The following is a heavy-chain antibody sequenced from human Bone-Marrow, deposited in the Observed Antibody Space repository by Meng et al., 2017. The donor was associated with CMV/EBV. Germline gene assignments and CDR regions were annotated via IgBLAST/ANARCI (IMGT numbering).Heavy chain of an antibody. D-gene: IGHD3-10*01. V-gene: IGHV1-3*01. CDR2: VNAGNGNT. Sequence: KVSCKASGYTFTTYASQWVRQAPGQSLEWVGRVNAGNGNTRYSQRFQDRVTMTRDTSASTAYMELSSLRSEDTAVYYCATRESGYLGIWGQGTLVTVSS. J-gene: IGHJ4*02. CDR3: ATRESGYLGI. CDR1: GYTFTTYA.